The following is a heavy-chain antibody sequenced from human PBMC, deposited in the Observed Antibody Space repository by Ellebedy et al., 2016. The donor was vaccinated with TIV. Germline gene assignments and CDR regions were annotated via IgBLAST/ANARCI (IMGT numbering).Heavy chain of an antibody. V-gene: IGHV5-51*01. CDR3: ARLKYYGSGSLSGFDY. Sequence: GESLKISCKGSGYSFTSYWIGWVRQMPGKGLEWMGIIYPGDSDTRYSPSFQGQVTISADKSISTAYLQWSSLKASDTAMYYCARLKYYGSGSLSGFDYWGQGTLVTVSS. J-gene: IGHJ4*02. CDR2: IYPGDSDT. CDR1: GYSFTSYW. D-gene: IGHD3-10*01.